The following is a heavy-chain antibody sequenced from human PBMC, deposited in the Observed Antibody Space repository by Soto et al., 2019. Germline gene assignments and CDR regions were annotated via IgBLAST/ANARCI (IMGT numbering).Heavy chain of an antibody. Sequence: GASEKVSCKVSRYTLTELFLPWVRQAPGKGLEWMGGFDPEDGETIYAQKFQGRVTMTRDTSTSTVYMELSSLRSEDTAVYYCARAGWNDFSFDYWGQGTLVTVSS. D-gene: IGHD1-1*01. CDR2: FDPEDGET. J-gene: IGHJ4*02. CDR3: ARAGWNDFSFDY. V-gene: IGHV1-24*01. CDR1: RYTLTELF.